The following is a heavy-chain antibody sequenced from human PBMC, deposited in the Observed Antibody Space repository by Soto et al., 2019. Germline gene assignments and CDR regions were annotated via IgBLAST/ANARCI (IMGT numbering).Heavy chain of an antibody. CDR2: IWYDGSNK. V-gene: IGHV3-33*01. CDR1: GFTFSSYG. D-gene: IGHD6-13*01. Sequence: GGSLRLSCAASGFTFSSYGMHWVRQAPGKGLEWVAVIWYDGSNKYYADSVKGRFTISRDNSKNTLYLQMNSLRAEDTAVYYCARDPVAAGIPYYFDYWGQGTLVTVSP. CDR3: ARDPVAAGIPYYFDY. J-gene: IGHJ4*02.